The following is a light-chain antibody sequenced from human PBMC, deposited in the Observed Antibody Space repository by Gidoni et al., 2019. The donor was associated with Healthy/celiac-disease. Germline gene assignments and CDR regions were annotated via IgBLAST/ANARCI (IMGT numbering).Light chain of an antibody. J-gene: IGLJ1*01. V-gene: IGLV2-8*01. CDR3: SSYAGSNIHYV. CDR1: SRDVGGYNY. Sequence: QSALPQPPSSSGSPGTPVTLSFTGTSRDVGGYNYVSCYQQHLGKAPKLMIYEVSKRPSGVPDRFSGSKSGNTASLTVSGLQAEDEADYYCSSYAGSNIHYVFGTGTKITVL. CDR2: EVS.